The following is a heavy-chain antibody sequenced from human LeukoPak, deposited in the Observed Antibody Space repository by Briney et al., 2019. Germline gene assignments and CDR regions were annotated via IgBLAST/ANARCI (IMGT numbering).Heavy chain of an antibody. V-gene: IGHV3-74*01. CDR3: ARARDYGDYVNWFDP. Sequence: GGSLRLSCAASGFTFSSYWMHWVRQAPGKGLVWVSRINSDGSTTSHADSVKGRFTISRDNAKNKLYLQMNSLRAEDTAVYYCARARDYGDYVNWFDPWGQGTLVTVSS. D-gene: IGHD4-17*01. CDR1: GFTFSSYW. CDR2: INSDGSTT. J-gene: IGHJ5*02.